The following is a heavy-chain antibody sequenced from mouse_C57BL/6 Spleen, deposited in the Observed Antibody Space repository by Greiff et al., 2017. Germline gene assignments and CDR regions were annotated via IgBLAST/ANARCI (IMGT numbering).Heavy chain of an antibody. V-gene: IGHV1-39*01. D-gene: IGHD2-3*01. CDR2: INPNYGTT. Sequence: EVQLQQSGPELVKPGASVKISCKASGYSFTDYNMNWVKQSNGKSLEWIGVINPNYGTTSYNQKFKGKATLTVDQSSSTAYMHLNSLTSEDSAVYYCARSPPRSYDGYPYYYAMDYWGQGTSVTVSS. CDR1: GYSFTDYN. CDR3: ARSPPRSYDGYPYYYAMDY. J-gene: IGHJ4*01.